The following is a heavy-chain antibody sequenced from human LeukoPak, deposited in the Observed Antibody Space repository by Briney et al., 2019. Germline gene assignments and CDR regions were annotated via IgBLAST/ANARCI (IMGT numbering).Heavy chain of an antibody. CDR3: ARAYSSSWYYTFKYDY. J-gene: IGHJ4*02. CDR1: GGSISSYY. V-gene: IGHV4-34*01. Sequence: SETLSLTCTVSGGSISSYYWSWIRQPPGNGLEWIGEINHSGSTNYNPSLKSRVTISVDTSKNQFSLKLSSVTAADTAVYYCARAYSSSWYYTFKYDYWGQGTLVTVSS. CDR2: INHSGST. D-gene: IGHD6-13*01.